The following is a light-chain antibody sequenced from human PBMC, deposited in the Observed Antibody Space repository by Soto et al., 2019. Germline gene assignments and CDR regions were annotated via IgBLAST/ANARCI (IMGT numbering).Light chain of an antibody. Sequence: EIMLTQSPGTLSLSPGERATLSCRASQSVSSSYLAWYQQKPGQAPRLLIYGASSRATGIPDRFSGSGSGTDFTLTITRLEPEDFAVYYCQQYGGSPITFGLGTRLENK. CDR3: QQYGGSPIT. CDR2: GAS. CDR1: QSVSSSY. J-gene: IGKJ5*01. V-gene: IGKV3-20*01.